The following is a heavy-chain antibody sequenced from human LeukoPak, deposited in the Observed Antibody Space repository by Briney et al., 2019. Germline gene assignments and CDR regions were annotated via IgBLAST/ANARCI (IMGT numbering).Heavy chain of an antibody. Sequence: SETLSLTCTVSGGSISNYYWSWIRQPPGKGLEWIGYIYYSGSTDYNPSLKSRVTISVDTSKNQFSLKLSSVTAADTAVYYCARLPISRHGSGSVDYYYGMDVWGQGTTVTVSS. V-gene: IGHV4-59*08. D-gene: IGHD3-10*01. CDR2: IYYSGST. J-gene: IGHJ6*02. CDR1: GGSISNYY. CDR3: ARLPISRHGSGSVDYYYGMDV.